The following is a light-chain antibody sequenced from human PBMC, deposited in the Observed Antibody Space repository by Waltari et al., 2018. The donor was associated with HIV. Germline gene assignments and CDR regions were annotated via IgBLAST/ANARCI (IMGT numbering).Light chain of an antibody. J-gene: IGLJ3*02. CDR3: QSYDSSLSGSWV. CDR1: SSNIGAGYD. CDR2: GNN. V-gene: IGLV1-40*01. Sequence: QSVLTQPPSVSGAPGQRVTFSCTGSSSNIGAGYDVHWYQQLPGTAPKLLSYGNNNRPSGVPDRFSGAKSGTSASLAITGLQAEDEADYYCQSYDSSLSGSWVFGGGTKLTVL.